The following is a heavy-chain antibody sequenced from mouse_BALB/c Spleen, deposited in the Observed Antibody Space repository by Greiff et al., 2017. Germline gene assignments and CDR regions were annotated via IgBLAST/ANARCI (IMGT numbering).Heavy chain of an antibody. V-gene: IGHV3-2*02. Sequence: EVKVEESGPGLVKPSQSLSLTCTVTGYSITSDYAWYWIRQFPGNKLEWRSYLSYSGSTSYNPYLKGRISITRDTSKNQCFLQLNSVTTEDTATFYLATMFRGYWYFAVWGAGTTVTVS. CDR2: LSYSGST. CDR3: ATMFRGYWYFAV. D-gene: IGHD1-1*02. CDR1: GYSITSDYA. J-gene: IGHJ1*01.